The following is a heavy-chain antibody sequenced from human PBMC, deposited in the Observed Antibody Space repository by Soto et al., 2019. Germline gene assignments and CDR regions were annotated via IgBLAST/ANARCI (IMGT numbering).Heavy chain of an antibody. CDR1: GFTFSNAW. D-gene: IGHD4-17*01. J-gene: IGHJ5*02. CDR2: IKSKTDGGTT. V-gene: IGHV3-15*07. CDR3: ATYSYGASFS. Sequence: EVQLVESGGDLVKSGGSLRLSCAASGFTFSNAWMNWVRQAPGKGLEWVGRIKSKTDGGTTEYAAPVKGRFTISRDDSKSTPYLQMDSLKTEDTAAYHWATYSYGASFSWGQGTLVTVSS.